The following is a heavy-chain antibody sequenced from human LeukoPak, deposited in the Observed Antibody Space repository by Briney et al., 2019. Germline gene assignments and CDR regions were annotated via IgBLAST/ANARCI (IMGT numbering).Heavy chain of an antibody. V-gene: IGHV3-21*01. J-gene: IGHJ6*02. D-gene: IGHD3-10*01. Sequence: GGSLRLSCAASGFTFSSYSMNWVRQAPGKGLEWVSSISSSSSYIYYADSVKGRFTISRDNAKNSLYLQMNSLRAEDTAVYYCARKTRDGSGLYGMDVWGQGTTVTVSS. CDR1: GFTFSSYS. CDR2: ISSSSSYI. CDR3: ARKTRDGSGLYGMDV.